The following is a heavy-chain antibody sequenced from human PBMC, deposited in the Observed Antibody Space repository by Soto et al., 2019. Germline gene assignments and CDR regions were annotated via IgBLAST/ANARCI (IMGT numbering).Heavy chain of an antibody. V-gene: IGHV3-48*02. CDR1: GFTLSTYS. J-gene: IGHJ6*02. Sequence: GGSLRLSCIASGFTLSTYSMTWVRQAPGKGLEWLSYISKSSTTINYADSVKGRFTISRDNAKNSVYLEMSSLRDEDSAVYYCARDPPNFYYYGMDVWGQGTTVTVSS. CDR2: ISKSSTTI. CDR3: ARDPPNFYYYGMDV.